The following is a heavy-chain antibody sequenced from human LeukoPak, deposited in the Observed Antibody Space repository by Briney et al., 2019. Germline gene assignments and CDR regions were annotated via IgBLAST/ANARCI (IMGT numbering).Heavy chain of an antibody. J-gene: IGHJ3*02. V-gene: IGHV3-7*01. D-gene: IGHD4-23*01. CDR2: IKQDGSEK. CDR1: GFTFSSYW. Sequence: GGSLRLSCAASGFTFSSYWMSWVRQAPGKGLEWVANIKQDGSEKYYVDSVKGRFTISRDNAKNSLYLQMNSLRAEDMAVYYCARDQPTPTVVTPSTAFDIWGQGTMVTVSS. CDR3: ARDQPTPTVVTPSTAFDI.